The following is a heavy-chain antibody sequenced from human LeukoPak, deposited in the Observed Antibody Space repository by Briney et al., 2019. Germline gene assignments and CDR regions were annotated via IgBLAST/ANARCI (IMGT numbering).Heavy chain of an antibody. Sequence: ASVKVSCKASGYTFTSYGISWVRQAPGQGLEWMGWISAYNGNTNYAQKLQGRVTMTTDTSTGTAYMELRSLRSDDTAVYYCARSVVVVAATPRPYNWFDPWGQGTLVTVSS. CDR1: GYTFTSYG. CDR2: ISAYNGNT. V-gene: IGHV1-18*01. J-gene: IGHJ5*02. CDR3: ARSVVVVAATPRPYNWFDP. D-gene: IGHD2-15*01.